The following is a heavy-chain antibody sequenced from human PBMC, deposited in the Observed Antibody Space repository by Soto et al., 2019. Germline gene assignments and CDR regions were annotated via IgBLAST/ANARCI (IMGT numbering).Heavy chain of an antibody. D-gene: IGHD3-16*01. Sequence: SETLSLTCAVYGESFSDYYWSWIRQPPGMGLEWIGEINHSGSTNYNPSLKSRVTISVDTSKNQFSLKLRSVTAADTAIYYCARGDLRAMAWGQGTLVTVSS. J-gene: IGHJ4*02. CDR2: INHSGST. CDR3: ARGDLRAMA. CDR1: GESFSDYY. V-gene: IGHV4-34*01.